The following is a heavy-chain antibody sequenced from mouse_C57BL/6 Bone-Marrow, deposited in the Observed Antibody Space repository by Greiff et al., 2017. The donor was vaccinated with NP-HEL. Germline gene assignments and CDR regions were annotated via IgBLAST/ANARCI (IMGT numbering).Heavy chain of an antibody. CDR1: GFNFKDDY. V-gene: IGHV14-4*01. J-gene: IGHJ4*01. D-gene: IGHD2-10*01. CDR2: IDPENGDT. CDR3: SPYPGAVDY. Sequence: VQLQQSGAELVRPGASVKLSCTASGFNFKDDYMHWVKQRPEQGLEWIGWIDPENGDTEYAPKFQGKATLTADTSSNTAYLQLSSLTSEDTAVYYCSPYPGAVDYWGRGTSVTVSS.